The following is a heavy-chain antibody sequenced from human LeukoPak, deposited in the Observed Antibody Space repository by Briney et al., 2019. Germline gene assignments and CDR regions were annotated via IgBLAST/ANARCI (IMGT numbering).Heavy chain of an antibody. CDR1: GYTFTGYY. Sequence: GASVKVSCKASGYTFTGYYMHWVRQAPGQGLEWMGWINPNSGGTNYAQKFQGRVTMTRDTSISTAYTELSRLRSDDAAVYYCARGPKPYDYVWGSYRFWGQGTLVTVSS. J-gene: IGHJ4*02. CDR3: ARGPKPYDYVWGSYRF. CDR2: INPNSGGT. V-gene: IGHV1-2*02. D-gene: IGHD3-16*02.